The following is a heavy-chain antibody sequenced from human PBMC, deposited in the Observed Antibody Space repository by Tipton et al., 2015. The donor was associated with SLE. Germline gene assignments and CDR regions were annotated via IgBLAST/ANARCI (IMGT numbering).Heavy chain of an antibody. CDR2: ISYDGANK. Sequence: RSLRLSCAASGFTFSSYAMHWVRQAPGKGLDWVAVISYDGANKDYAASVKGRFTISRDQSKNMLYLQMNSLTSEDTAVYYCARERTSSVGNWIDSWGQGTLVTVSS. CDR1: GFTFSSYA. J-gene: IGHJ5*01. V-gene: IGHV3-30-3*01. D-gene: IGHD6-19*01. CDR3: ARERTSSVGNWIDS.